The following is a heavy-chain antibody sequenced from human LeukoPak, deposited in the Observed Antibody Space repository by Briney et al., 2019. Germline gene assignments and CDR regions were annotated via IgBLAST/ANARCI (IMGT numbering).Heavy chain of an antibody. D-gene: IGHD4-17*01. J-gene: IGHJ5*02. CDR1: GFTFRTYG. CDR2: ISYDGSNN. V-gene: IGHV3-30*19. CDR3: AKGQEKMTTINWFDP. Sequence: GRTLRLSCAASGFTFRTYGMHWVRQAPGKGQKWGAVISYDGSNNWYADSVKGRFAISRDDSKNTLYLQMNSLRAEDTAVYYCAKGQEKMTTINWFDPWGQGTLVTVAS.